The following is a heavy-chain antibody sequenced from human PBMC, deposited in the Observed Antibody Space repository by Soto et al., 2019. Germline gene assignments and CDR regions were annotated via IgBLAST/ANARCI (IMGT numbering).Heavy chain of an antibody. CDR1: VGSFSSGSYY. D-gene: IGHD2-15*01. Sequence: PSETLSLTCTVSVGSFSSGSYYWSWIRQPPGKGLEWIGYIYYSGSTNYNPSLKSRVTISVDTSKNQFSLKLSSMTAADKAVYYCARGGGYDSFDFWGQGIQVTVSS. J-gene: IGHJ4*02. CDR2: IYYSGST. CDR3: ARGGGYDSFDF. V-gene: IGHV4-61*01.